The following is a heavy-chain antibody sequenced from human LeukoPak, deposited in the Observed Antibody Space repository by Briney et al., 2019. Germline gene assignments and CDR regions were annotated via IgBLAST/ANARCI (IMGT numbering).Heavy chain of an antibody. CDR3: AASSSWYFDY. Sequence: SETLSLTCTVSGGSISSSSYYWGWIRQPPGKGLEWIGSIYYSGSTNYNPSLKSRVTMSVDTSKNQFSLKLSSVTAADTAVYYCAASSSWYFDYWGQGTLVTVSS. CDR2: IYYSGST. D-gene: IGHD6-13*01. J-gene: IGHJ4*02. V-gene: IGHV4-39*07. CDR1: GGSISSSSYY.